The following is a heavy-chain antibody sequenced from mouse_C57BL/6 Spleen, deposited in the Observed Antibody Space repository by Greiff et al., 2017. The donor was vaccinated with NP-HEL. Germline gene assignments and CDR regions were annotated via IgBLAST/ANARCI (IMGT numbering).Heavy chain of an antibody. CDR1: GYTFTSYW. CDR3: ARGDGSSPYWYFDV. J-gene: IGHJ1*03. CDR2: IDPSDSYT. Sequence: QVQLQQPGAELVMPGASVKLSCKASGYTFTSYWMHWVKQRPGQGLEWIGEIDPSDSYTNYNQKFKGKSTLTVDKSSSTAYMQLSSLTSADSAVYYCARGDGSSPYWYFDVWGTGTTVTVSS. V-gene: IGHV1-69*01. D-gene: IGHD1-1*01.